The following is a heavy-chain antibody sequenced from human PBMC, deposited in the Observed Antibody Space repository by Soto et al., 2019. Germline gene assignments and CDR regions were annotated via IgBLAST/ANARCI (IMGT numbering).Heavy chain of an antibody. J-gene: IGHJ4*02. Sequence: SVKVSCKASGGTFSSYAISWVRQAPGQGLEWMGGIIPIFGTANYAQKFQGRVTITADESTSTAYMELSSLRSEDTAVYYCARDLRGYSYGYHYWGQGTLVTVSS. CDR3: ARDLRGYSYGYHY. D-gene: IGHD5-18*01. V-gene: IGHV1-69*13. CDR2: IIPIFGTA. CDR1: GGTFSSYA.